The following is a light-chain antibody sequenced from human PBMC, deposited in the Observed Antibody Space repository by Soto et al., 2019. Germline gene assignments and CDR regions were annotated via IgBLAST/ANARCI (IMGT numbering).Light chain of an antibody. CDR1: QSVSNDF. Sequence: SLSPGERATLSCRASQSVSNDFLAWYQQKPGQAPRLLIYGASTRATDVPDRFSGSGSGADFTLSISRLEPEDFAVYYCQQYGSSPPRTFGQGTKVDIK. V-gene: IGKV3-20*01. CDR3: QQYGSSPPRT. J-gene: IGKJ1*01. CDR2: GAS.